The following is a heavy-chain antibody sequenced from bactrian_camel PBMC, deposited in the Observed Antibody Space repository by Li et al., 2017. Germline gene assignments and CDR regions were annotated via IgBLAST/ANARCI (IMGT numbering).Heavy chain of an antibody. CDR1: GNTNGLNY. CDR2: IDSDGST. J-gene: IGHJ4*01. Sequence: HVQLVESGGGLVQPGGSLRISCEASGNTNGLNYMGRYRQAPGKGREGVAAIDSDGSTRYADSVKGRFTISQDNAKNTLYLRMNSLKPEDTAMYYCAAAWEICGTEEKWLLSPPEYWGQGTQVTVS. V-gene: IGHV3S53*01. CDR3: AAAWEICGTEEKWLLSPPEY. D-gene: IGHD2*01.